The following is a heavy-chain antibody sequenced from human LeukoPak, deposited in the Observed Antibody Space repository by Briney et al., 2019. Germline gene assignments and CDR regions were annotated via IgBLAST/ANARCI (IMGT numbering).Heavy chain of an antibody. V-gene: IGHV3-53*01. D-gene: IGHD5-24*01. CDR1: GFTFSNND. J-gene: IGHJ4*02. CDR2: IYPSGNI. Sequence: GGSLRLSCAASGFTFSNNDLCWVRQAPGKGLEWVSLIYPSGNIYYTDSVKGRFTISRDNSKNTVYLQMNTLRAEDTAVYYCARTFVSGDGQKVGYFDYWGQGTPVTVSS. CDR3: ARTFVSGDGQKVGYFDY.